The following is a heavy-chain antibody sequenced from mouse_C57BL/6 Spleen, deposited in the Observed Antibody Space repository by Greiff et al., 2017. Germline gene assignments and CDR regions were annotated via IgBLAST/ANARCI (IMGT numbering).Heavy chain of an antibody. CDR3: ARSEGVTTGGSYYFDY. V-gene: IGHV1-59*01. CDR1: GYTFTSYW. D-gene: IGHD2-2*01. CDR2: IDPSDSYT. Sequence: QVQLQQSGAELVRPGTSVKLSCKASGYTFTSYWMHWVKQRPGQGLEWIGVIDPSDSYTNYNQKFKGKATLTVDTSSSTAYMQLSSLTSEDSAVYYCARSEGVTTGGSYYFDYWGQGTTLTVSS. J-gene: IGHJ2*01.